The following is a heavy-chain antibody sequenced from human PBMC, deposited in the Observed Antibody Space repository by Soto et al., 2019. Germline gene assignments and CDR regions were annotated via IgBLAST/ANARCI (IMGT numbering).Heavy chain of an antibody. D-gene: IGHD2-21*02. J-gene: IGHJ6*02. CDR1: GGTISRYY. Sequence: QVQLQESGPGLVKPSETLSLTCTVSGGTISRYYWSWIRQPLGKGLEWIGYMYNTGSTVYNPSFDSRVTISVDTSKNQFSLKLNSVTAADTAVYYCGRDLWGYCGPDCYPLDVWGQGTTVTVSS. V-gene: IGHV4-59*01. CDR2: MYNTGST. CDR3: GRDLWGYCGPDCYPLDV.